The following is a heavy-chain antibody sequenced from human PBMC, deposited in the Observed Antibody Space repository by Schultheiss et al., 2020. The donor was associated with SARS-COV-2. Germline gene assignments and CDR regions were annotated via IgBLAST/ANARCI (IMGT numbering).Heavy chain of an antibody. CDR2: IIPIFGTA. J-gene: IGHJ6*02. Sequence: KISCKGSGYSFANYWIGWVRQMPGKGLEWMGGIIPIFGTANYAQKFQGRVTITADESTSTAYMELSSLRSEDTAVYYCASPLHAFTIRYGMDVWGQGTTVTVSS. CDR1: GYSFANYW. D-gene: IGHD3-3*01. CDR3: ASPLHAFTIRYGMDV. V-gene: IGHV1-69*01.